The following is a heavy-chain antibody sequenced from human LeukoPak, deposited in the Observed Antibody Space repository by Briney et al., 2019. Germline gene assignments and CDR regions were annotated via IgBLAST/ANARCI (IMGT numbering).Heavy chain of an antibody. CDR1: GSTFSSYS. Sequence: AGGSLRLSCAASGSTFSSYSMNWVRQAPGKGLEWVSSISSSSSYIYYADSVKGRFTISRDNAKNSLYLQMNSLRAEDTAVYYCARDSSGYYSSFDYWGQGTLVTVSS. V-gene: IGHV3-21*01. CDR3: ARDSSGYYSSFDY. D-gene: IGHD3-22*01. CDR2: ISSSSSYI. J-gene: IGHJ4*02.